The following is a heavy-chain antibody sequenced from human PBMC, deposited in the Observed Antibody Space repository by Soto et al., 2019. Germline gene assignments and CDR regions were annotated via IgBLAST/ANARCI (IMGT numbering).Heavy chain of an antibody. V-gene: IGHV4-59*01. Sequence: ETLSLTGSFPGGSMSEYFWSWIRQSPGKGLEWIGYIYYLGSTDYNPSLKSRVTISVDTSKRQFSLRLTSVTAADTAVYYCARDGYDGSGSPYPAYWGPGTQVTVSS. D-gene: IGHD3-10*01. CDR3: ARDGYDGSGSPYPAY. J-gene: IGHJ4*02. CDR2: IYYLGST. CDR1: GGSMSEYF.